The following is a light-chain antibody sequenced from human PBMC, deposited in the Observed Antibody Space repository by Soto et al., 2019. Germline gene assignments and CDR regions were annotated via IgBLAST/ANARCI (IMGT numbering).Light chain of an antibody. CDR2: GTS. J-gene: IGKJ5*01. V-gene: IGKV1-39*01. CDR1: QAINTY. CDR3: QQSYRNLLLP. Sequence: DIQMTQSPSFLSASVGDRVTISCRASQAINTYLNWYQQKPGKAPKLLIYGTSDLQNGVPSRFSGGGSGTDFTLTISSLQPEGFLTYFCQQSYRNLLLPFGQGTRLEV.